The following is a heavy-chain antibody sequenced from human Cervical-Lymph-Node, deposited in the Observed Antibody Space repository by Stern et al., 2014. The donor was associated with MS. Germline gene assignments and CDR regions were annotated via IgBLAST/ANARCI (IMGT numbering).Heavy chain of an antibody. V-gene: IGHV4-31*11. J-gene: IGHJ6*02. CDR3: ARGGILVVEGGDYYYYYGMDV. D-gene: IGHD2-15*01. Sequence: QVQLQESGPGLVKPSQTLSLTCAVSGGSISSGGYYWSWVRQHPGKGLEYIGYIYHSGSTYYNPSFKSRVTLSVDTSKNQFSLKLSSVSAADTAVYYCARGGILVVEGGDYYYYYGMDVWGQGTTVTVSS. CDR1: GGSISSGGYY. CDR2: IYHSGST.